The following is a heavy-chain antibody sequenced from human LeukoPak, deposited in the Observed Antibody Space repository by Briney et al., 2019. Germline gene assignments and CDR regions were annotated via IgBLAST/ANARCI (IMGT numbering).Heavy chain of an antibody. Sequence: GASVKISCKASGYAFNTFALHWVRQAPGRGLEWMGWINTKTGNPSYARGFTGRFVVSLDTSVTTTYLQINSLKPEDTGLYFCARGADYGDYTQFYWGQGSLVSVSS. CDR1: GYAFNTFA. J-gene: IGHJ4*02. CDR2: INTKTGNP. CDR3: ARGADYGDYTQFY. V-gene: IGHV7-4-1*02. D-gene: IGHD4-17*01.